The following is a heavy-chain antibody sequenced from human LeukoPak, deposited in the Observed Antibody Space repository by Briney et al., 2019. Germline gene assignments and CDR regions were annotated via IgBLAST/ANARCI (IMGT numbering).Heavy chain of an antibody. J-gene: IGHJ5*02. Sequence: SEPLSLTCTVSGGSISSSSYYWGWIRQPPGKGLEWIGSIYYSGSTHYNPSLKSRVTISVDTSKNQFSLKLSSVTAADTAVYYCASRRVVAATLSSLAWGQGTLVTVSS. CDR3: ASRRVVAATLSSLA. V-gene: IGHV4-39*01. CDR2: IYYSGST. CDR1: GGSISSSSYY. D-gene: IGHD2-15*01.